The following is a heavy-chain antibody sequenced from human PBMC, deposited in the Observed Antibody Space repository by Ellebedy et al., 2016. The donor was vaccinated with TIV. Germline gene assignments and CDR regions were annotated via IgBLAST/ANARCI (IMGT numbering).Heavy chain of an antibody. CDR1: GFTFSSYG. CDR3: ARDMGSYGGNTDFQH. J-gene: IGHJ1*01. Sequence: GGSLRLXCAASGFTFSSYGMHWVRQAPGKGLEWVALVWYDGSTRYYADSVQGRFTISRDNSKNTMYLQMNSLRAEDTAVYYCARDMGSYGGNTDFQHWGQGTLVTVSS. CDR2: VWYDGSTR. D-gene: IGHD4-23*01. V-gene: IGHV3-33*01.